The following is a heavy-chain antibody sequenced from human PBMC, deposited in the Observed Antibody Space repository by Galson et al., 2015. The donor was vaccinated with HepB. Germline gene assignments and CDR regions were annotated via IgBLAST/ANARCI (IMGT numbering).Heavy chain of an antibody. CDR3: AKDPRELARSILAIPLLDY. CDR2: ISGSGGST. J-gene: IGHJ4*02. V-gene: IGHV3-23*01. CDR1: GFTFSSYA. D-gene: IGHD1-7*01. Sequence: SLRLSCAASGFTFSSYAMSWVRQAPGKGLEWVSAISGSGGSTYYADSVKGRFTISRDNSKNTLYLQMNSLRAEDTAVYYCAKDPRELARSILAIPLLDYWGQGTLVTVSS.